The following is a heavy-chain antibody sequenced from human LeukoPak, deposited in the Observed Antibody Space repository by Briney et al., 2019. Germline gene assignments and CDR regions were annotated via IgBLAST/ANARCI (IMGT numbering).Heavy chain of an antibody. V-gene: IGHV4-59*01. D-gene: IGHD1-26*01. CDR3: VREEALGSGSFDY. CDR2: IYYSGST. J-gene: IGHJ4*02. Sequence: SETLSLTCTVSGGSISTYYWSWIRQPPGKGLEWIGYIYYSGSTNYNPSLKSRVTISVDTSKNQFSLKLGSVTAADTAVYYCVREEALGSGSFDYWGQGTLVTVSS. CDR1: GGSISTYY.